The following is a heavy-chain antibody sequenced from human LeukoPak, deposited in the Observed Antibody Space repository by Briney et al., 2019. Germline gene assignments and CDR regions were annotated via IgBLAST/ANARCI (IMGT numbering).Heavy chain of an antibody. D-gene: IGHD2-21*01. Sequence: GESLKISCAASGFTFRNYWMHWVRQAPGKGLVWVSRINSDGSSTTYADSVKGRFTMSRDNAKNTLYLQMNSLRAEDTAVYYCARGGFGIVVVSAIDYWGQGTLVTVPS. V-gene: IGHV3-74*01. CDR2: INSDGSST. CDR1: GFTFRNYW. J-gene: IGHJ4*02. CDR3: ARGGFGIVVVSAIDY.